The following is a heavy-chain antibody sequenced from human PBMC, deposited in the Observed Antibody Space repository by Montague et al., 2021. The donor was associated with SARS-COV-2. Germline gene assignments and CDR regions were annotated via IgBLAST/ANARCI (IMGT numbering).Heavy chain of an antibody. J-gene: IGHJ4*02. CDR2: IGGDGRDP. CDR3: AKDLSGYDYALYFDR. V-gene: IGHV3-43*02. Sequence: SLRLSCAASGFTFDDYTMYWVRQRPGKGLECVSLIGGDGRDPYYTDSVRGRFTISRDNDKNSLYLYMNNLTTEDSALYYCAKDLSGYDYALYFDRWGRGTRVTVSS. D-gene: IGHD5-12*01. CDR1: GFTFDDYT.